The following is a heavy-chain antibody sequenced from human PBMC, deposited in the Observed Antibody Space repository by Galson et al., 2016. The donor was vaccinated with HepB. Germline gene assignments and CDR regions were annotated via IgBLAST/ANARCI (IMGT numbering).Heavy chain of an antibody. J-gene: IGHJ4*02. CDR3: ARRGLRNTSLDY. V-gene: IGHV3-48*01. CDR1: GFTFSSYS. D-gene: IGHD1-14*01. Sequence: SLRLSCAASGFTFSSYSMNWVRQAPGKGLEWVSYISSNSSTIYYADSVKGRFTISRDNAKNTLCLQMNSLRAEDTAVYYCARRGLRNTSLDYWGQGTLVTVSS. CDR2: ISSNSSTI.